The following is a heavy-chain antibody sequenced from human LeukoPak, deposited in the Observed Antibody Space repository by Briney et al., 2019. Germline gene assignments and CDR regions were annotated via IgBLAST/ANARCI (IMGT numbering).Heavy chain of an antibody. CDR2: INAGNGNT. CDR1: GYTFTSCA. J-gene: IGHJ6*04. Sequence: ASVKVSCKASGYTFTSCAMHWVRQAPGQRLEWMGWINAGNGNTKYSQKFQGRVTITRDTSASTAYMELSSLRSGDTAVYYCASPTIVATDYGMDVWGKGTTVTVSS. V-gene: IGHV1-3*01. D-gene: IGHD5-12*01. CDR3: ASPTIVATDYGMDV.